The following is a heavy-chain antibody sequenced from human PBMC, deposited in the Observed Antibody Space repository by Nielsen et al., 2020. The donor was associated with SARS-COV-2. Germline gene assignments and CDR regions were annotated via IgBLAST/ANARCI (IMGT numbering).Heavy chain of an antibody. J-gene: IGHJ4*02. CDR1: GYTFTSYD. D-gene: IGHD2-21*02. CDR2: ISAYNGNT. Sequence: ASVKVSCKASGYTFTSYDINWVRQATGQGLEWMGWISAYNGNTNYAQKLQGRVTMTTDTSTSTAYMELRSLRSDDTAVYYCARLGASYCGGDCYSLYWGQGTLVTVSS. V-gene: IGHV1-18*01. CDR3: ARLGASYCGGDCYSLY.